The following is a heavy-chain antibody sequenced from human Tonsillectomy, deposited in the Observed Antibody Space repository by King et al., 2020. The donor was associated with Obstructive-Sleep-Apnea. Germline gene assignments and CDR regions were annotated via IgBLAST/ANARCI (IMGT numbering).Heavy chain of an antibody. V-gene: IGHV3-23*04. CDR3: AKEGQYYDILTCYYRDAMDV. J-gene: IGHJ6*02. D-gene: IGHD3-9*01. Sequence: VQLVESGGGLVQPGGSLRLSCAASGFTFSNYAVNWVRQAPGKGLEWVSTISSSGVMTYYADSVKGRFTISRDNSKSRLFLQMNSLRVEATAVYSCAKEGQYYDILTCYYRDAMDVWGQGTTVTVS. CDR1: GFTFSNYA. CDR2: ISSSGVMT.